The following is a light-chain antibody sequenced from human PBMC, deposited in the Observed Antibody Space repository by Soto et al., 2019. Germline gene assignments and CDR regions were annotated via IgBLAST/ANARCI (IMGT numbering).Light chain of an antibody. V-gene: IGLV1-44*01. CDR1: SSNIGSNP. CDR2: SGN. Sequence: QSVLTQPPSASGTPGQRVTISCSGSSSNIGSNPVNWYHQLPGTAPKLLIYSGNQRPSGVPVRFSGSKSGTSASLAISGLQSEDEADYYCASWDDSLNGYVFGTGTKLTVL. CDR3: ASWDDSLNGYV. J-gene: IGLJ1*01.